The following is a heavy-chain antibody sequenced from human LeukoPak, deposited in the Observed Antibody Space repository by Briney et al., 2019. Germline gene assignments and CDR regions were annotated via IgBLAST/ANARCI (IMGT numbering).Heavy chain of an antibody. CDR1: GFSVTTND. CDR2: ISSSSTYI. D-gene: IGHD1-7*01. CDR3: ARAHNWKYGTFDY. J-gene: IGHJ4*02. Sequence: GGSLRLSCAVSGFSVTTNDMSWVRQAPGKGLEWVSCISSSSTYIYYADSVKGRFTISRDNAKNSLYLQMNSLRAEDTAVYYCARAHNWKYGTFDYWGQGTLVTVSS. V-gene: IGHV3-21*01.